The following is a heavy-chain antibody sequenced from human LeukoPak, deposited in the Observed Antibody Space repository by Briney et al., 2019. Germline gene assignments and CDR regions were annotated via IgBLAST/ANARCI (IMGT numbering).Heavy chain of an antibody. CDR3: ARSPTVTTYIDI. D-gene: IGHD4-17*01. CDR2: ISGSGGST. J-gene: IGHJ3*02. CDR1: GFTFSSYG. Sequence: GGTQRLSCAASGFTFSSYGMSWVRQAPGKGLEWVSAISGSGGSTYYADSVKGRFTISRDNSKNTLYLQMNSLRAEDTAVYYCARSPTVTTYIDIWDQGTMVTVSS. V-gene: IGHV3-23*01.